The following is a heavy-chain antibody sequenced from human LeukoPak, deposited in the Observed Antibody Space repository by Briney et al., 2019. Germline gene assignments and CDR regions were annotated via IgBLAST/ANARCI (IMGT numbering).Heavy chain of an antibody. D-gene: IGHD3-10*02. CDR1: GFNFRGYA. J-gene: IGHJ6*04. CDR3: AELGITMIGGV. V-gene: IGHV3-74*01. CDR2: INSDGSST. Sequence: GGSLRLSCAASGFNFRGYAMHWVRQAPGKGLVWVSRINSDGSSTSYADSVKGRFTISRDNAKNSLYLQMNSLRAEDTAVYYCAELGITMIGGVWGKGTTVTISS.